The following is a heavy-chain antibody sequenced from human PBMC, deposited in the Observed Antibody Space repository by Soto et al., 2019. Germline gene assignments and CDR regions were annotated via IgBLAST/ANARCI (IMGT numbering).Heavy chain of an antibody. V-gene: IGHV4-59*01. CDR3: ARKLVRDYGDYAWFDS. CDR2: IYYIGST. J-gene: IGHJ5*01. CDR1: GGSISSYY. D-gene: IGHD4-17*01. Sequence: PGGTLRLTCTVSGGSISSYYWSWIRQPPGKGLEWVGYIYYIGSTKYNASLKKRGTTSVDTSKNQFSLKLSSVTAADTAVYYCARKLVRDYGDYAWFDSWGQGTLVTVSS.